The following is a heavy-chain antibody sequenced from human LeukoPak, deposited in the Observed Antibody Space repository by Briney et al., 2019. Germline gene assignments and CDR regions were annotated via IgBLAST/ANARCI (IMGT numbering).Heavy chain of an antibody. D-gene: IGHD3-22*01. V-gene: IGHV3-33*01. Sequence: GGSLRLSCAASGFTLSNYGMHWVRQAPGKGLEWVAAIWHDGSRKYYAEPVKGRFTISRDNARNTVYVQVDSLRAEDTAVYYCARDEGDSSGYYPGLWGQGTLVTVSS. CDR2: IWHDGSRK. J-gene: IGHJ1*01. CDR3: ARDEGDSSGYYPGL. CDR1: GFTLSNYG.